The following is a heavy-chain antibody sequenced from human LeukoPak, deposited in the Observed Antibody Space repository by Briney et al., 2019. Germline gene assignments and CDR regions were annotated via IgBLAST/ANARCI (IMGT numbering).Heavy chain of an antibody. CDR3: ARVPPQTDYYDSMWGYYYGMDV. V-gene: IGHV3-23*01. CDR1: GFTFTNYV. CDR2: ISGIGDNT. Sequence: PGESLRLSCAASGFTFTNYVMSWVRQAPGKGLEWVSSISGIGDNTYYADSMKGRFTISRDNSKNTVYLQMNSLRAEDTAVYYCARVPPQTDYYDSMWGYYYGMDVWGQGTTVTVSS. J-gene: IGHJ6*02. D-gene: IGHD3-22*01.